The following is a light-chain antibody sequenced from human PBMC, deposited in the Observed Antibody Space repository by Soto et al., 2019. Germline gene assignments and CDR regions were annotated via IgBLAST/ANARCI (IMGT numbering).Light chain of an antibody. V-gene: IGLV1-47*01. J-gene: IGLJ3*02. CDR3: VAWDDNLSSRV. CDR2: MNS. CDR1: RSNIGSAI. Sequence: QPVLTQPPSLSGTPGQTVTISCIGSRSNIGSAIVHWYQQLPGTAPKHLIYMNSHRPSGVPDRFSASKSGTSASLVITGLRPEDEADYFCVAWDDNLSSRVFGGGTKLTVL.